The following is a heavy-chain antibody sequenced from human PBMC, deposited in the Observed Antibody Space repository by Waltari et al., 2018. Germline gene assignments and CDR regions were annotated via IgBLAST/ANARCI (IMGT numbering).Heavy chain of an antibody. D-gene: IGHD2-21*02. CDR1: GGTLRRHS. CDR2: IIPIFGTA. V-gene: IGHV1-69*12. CDR3: ARDHYHIVVVTAFY. Sequence: QVQLVQSGAEVKKPGSSVKVPCMASGGTLRRHSISWVLQAPGKGLEWMGGIIPIFGTANYAQKFQGRVTITADESTSTAYMELSSLRSEDTAVYYCARDHYHIVVVTAFYWGQGTLVTVSS. J-gene: IGHJ4*02.